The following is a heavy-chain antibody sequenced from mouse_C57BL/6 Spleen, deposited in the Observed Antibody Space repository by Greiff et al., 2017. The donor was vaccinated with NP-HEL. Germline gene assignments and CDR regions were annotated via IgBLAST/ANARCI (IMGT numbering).Heavy chain of an antibody. CDR2: IDPNSGGT. D-gene: IGHD1-1*02. CDR3: ARWCYDYHDMDY. Sequence: VQLQQPGAELVKPGASVKLSCKASGYTFTSYWMHWVKQRPGRGLEWIGRIDPNSGGTKYNEKFKGKATLTGDKPSSTAYMQLSSLTSEASAIDNCARWCYDYHDMDYWGQGTSVTVSS. V-gene: IGHV1-72*01. CDR1: GYTFTSYW. J-gene: IGHJ4*01.